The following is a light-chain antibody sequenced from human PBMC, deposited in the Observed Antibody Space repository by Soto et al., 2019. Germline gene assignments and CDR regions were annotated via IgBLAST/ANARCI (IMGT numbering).Light chain of an antibody. Sequence: IQMTQSPSSVSASVGDRVTITCRASQSISIYLNWYQMKPGKAPTLLMYGASYLKSGVPTRFSGSGSGTDFTLTISSLQPEDFAISDCQQTYTTPEITFGQGTRLEI. V-gene: IGKV1-39*01. J-gene: IGKJ5*01. CDR3: QQTYTTPEIT. CDR1: QSISIY. CDR2: GAS.